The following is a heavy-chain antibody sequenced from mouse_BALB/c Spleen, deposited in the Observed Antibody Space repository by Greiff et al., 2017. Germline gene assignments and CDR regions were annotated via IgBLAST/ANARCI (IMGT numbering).Heavy chain of an antibody. J-gene: IGHJ4*01. CDR1: GFTFSSFG. CDR3: ARVTYYYGSSPYYAMDY. V-gene: IGHV5-17*02. Sequence: EVQRVESGGGLVQPGGSRKLSCAASGFTFSSFGMHWVRQAPEKGLEWVAYISSGSSTIYYADTVKGRFTISRDNPKNTLFLQMTSLRSEDTAMYYCARVTYYYGSSPYYAMDYWGQGTSVTVSS. CDR2: ISSGSSTI. D-gene: IGHD1-1*01.